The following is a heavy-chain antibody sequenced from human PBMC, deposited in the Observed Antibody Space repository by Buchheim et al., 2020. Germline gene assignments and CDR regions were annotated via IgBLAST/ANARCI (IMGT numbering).Heavy chain of an antibody. J-gene: IGHJ6*02. CDR3: ARALFDSGTYRPYYYGMDV. CDR1: GYTFTSYY. D-gene: IGHD3-10*01. V-gene: IGHV1-46*01. CDR2: INPSGGST. Sequence: QVLLVQSGAEVKKPGASVNVYCKASGYTFTSYYMHWVRQAPGQGLEWMGIINPSGGSTGYAQKFQGRVTMTRDTSTGTVYMDLSSLRSEDTAVYYCARALFDSGTYRPYYYGMDVWGQGTT.